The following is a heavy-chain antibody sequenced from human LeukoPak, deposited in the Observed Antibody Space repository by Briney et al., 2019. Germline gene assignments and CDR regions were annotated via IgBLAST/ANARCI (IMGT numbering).Heavy chain of an antibody. Sequence: PGGSLRLSCAASGFTFRSYDMHWVRQATEKGLEWVSGIGTAGEIYYPGSVKGRFTISRENAKNSLYLQMNSLRAEDTAVYYCARDLYYYDSSGYSRYFDLWGRGTLVTVSS. D-gene: IGHD3-22*01. V-gene: IGHV3-13*01. CDR3: ARDLYYYDSSGYSRYFDL. CDR1: GFTFRSYD. CDR2: IGTAGEI. J-gene: IGHJ2*01.